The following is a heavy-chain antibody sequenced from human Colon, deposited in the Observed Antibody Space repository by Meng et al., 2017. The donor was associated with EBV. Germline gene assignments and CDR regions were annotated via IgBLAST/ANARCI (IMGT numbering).Heavy chain of an antibody. D-gene: IGHD2-21*01. V-gene: IGHV4-4*02. CDR3: ARVWQSLTAFFDS. CDR2: VYHTGST. Sequence: QGPAPGLVTPSGTLPRTCAVSGGPISSRHWLTWVRQPPGKGLEWIGEVYHTGSTKYNPSLKSRLTISVDKSKNQFSLNLTSVTAADTAVYYCARVWQSLTAFFDSWGQGTLVTVSS. CDR1: GGPISSRHW. J-gene: IGHJ4*02.